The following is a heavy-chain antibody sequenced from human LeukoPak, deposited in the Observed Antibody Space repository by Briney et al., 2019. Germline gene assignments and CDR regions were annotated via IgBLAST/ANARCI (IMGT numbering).Heavy chain of an antibody. J-gene: IGHJ4*02. CDR1: GGSISTYY. V-gene: IGHV4-4*07. CDR2: LLPGGST. Sequence: SETLSLTCSVSGGSISTYYWNWIRQPAGKGLQWIGRLLPGGSTKYNPSLKSRVTMSLDTSKNQFSLRLTSVTAAGTAVYYCARETFIAVAAFDYWGQGTVVMVSS. CDR3: ARETFIAVAAFDY. D-gene: IGHD6-19*01.